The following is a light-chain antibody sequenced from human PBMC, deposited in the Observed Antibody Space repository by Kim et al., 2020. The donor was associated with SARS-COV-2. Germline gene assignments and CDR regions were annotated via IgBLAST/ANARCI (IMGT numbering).Light chain of an antibody. CDR2: GAS. CDR1: QSVSSN. J-gene: IGKJ3*01. CDR3: QQYNSWPRT. Sequence: EIVMTQSPATLSVSPGERATLSCRASQSVSSNLGWYQQKPGQAPRLLIYGASTRATDIPARFSGSGSGTEFTLTISSLQSEDFAVYYCQQYNSWPRTFGPGTKVDIK. V-gene: IGKV3-15*01.